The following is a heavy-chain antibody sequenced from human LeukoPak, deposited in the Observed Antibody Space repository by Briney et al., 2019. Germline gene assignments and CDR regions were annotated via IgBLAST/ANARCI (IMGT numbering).Heavy chain of an antibody. Sequence: GASVKVSCKASGYTFTSHGFSWVRQAPGQGLEWMGWISAYNGNTLYAQKFQGRVTMTTDTSTGTADMELRSLRSDDTAMYYCARALPSARYYDTGGVDPPNPHFDFWGQGTLVTVSS. CDR3: ARALPSARYYDTGGVDPPNPHFDF. CDR1: GYTFTSHG. V-gene: IGHV1-18*01. CDR2: ISAYNGNT. D-gene: IGHD3-22*01. J-gene: IGHJ4*02.